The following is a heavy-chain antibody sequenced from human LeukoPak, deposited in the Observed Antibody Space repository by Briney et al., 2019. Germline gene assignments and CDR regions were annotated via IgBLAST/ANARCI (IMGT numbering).Heavy chain of an antibody. CDR3: ARADSVPAGDYHYWYMDV. J-gene: IGHJ6*03. CDR1: GFTLTDY. Sequence: GASVKVSCKASGFTLTDYIHWVRQDPRQGLQWMGWIKPNGGDTDYAQKFQGRVTMTRDTSISTVYMELSSLRSDDTAVYYCARADSVPAGDYHYWYMDVWGKGTTVTVSS. CDR2: IKPNGGDT. D-gene: IGHD2-2*01. V-gene: IGHV1-2*02.